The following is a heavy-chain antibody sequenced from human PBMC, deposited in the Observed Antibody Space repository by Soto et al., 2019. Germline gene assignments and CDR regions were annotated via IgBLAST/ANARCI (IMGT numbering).Heavy chain of an antibody. V-gene: IGHV1-69*01. Sequence: QVQLVQSGAEVKKPGSSVKVSCKASGGTFSSYAISWVRQAPGQGLEWMGGIIPIVGTANYAQKFQGRVTITADESTSTAYMELSSLRSEDTAVYYCARGRARFGELSEYYGMDVWGQGTTVTVSS. CDR2: IIPIVGTA. CDR1: GGTFSSYA. J-gene: IGHJ6*02. D-gene: IGHD3-10*01. CDR3: ARGRARFGELSEYYGMDV.